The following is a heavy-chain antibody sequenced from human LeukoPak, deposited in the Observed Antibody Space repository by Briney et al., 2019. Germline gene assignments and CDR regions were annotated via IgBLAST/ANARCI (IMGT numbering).Heavy chain of an antibody. CDR1: GYTFTGYY. CDR3: AREVPVTTYAFDI. V-gene: IGHV1-2*02. Sequence: ASVKVSCKASGYTFTGYYMHWVRQAPGEGLEWMGWINPNSGGTNYAQKFQGRVTMTRDTSISTAYMELSRLRSDDTAVYYCAREVPVTTYAFDIWGQGTMVTVSS. CDR2: INPNSGGT. J-gene: IGHJ3*02. D-gene: IGHD4-17*01.